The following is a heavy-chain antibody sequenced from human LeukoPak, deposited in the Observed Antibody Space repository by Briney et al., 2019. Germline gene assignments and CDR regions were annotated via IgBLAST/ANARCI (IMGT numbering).Heavy chain of an antibody. J-gene: IGHJ5*02. CDR1: GFTFSSYG. D-gene: IGHD1-26*01. Sequence: GGSLRLSCAASGFTFSSYGLHWVRPAPGKGLEWVAVIWYDGSNKYYADSVKGRFTISRDNSKNTLYLQMNSLRAEDTAVYYGARGPLKQDSGRTGNWFDPWGQGTLVTVSS. CDR3: ARGPLKQDSGRTGNWFDP. CDR2: IWYDGSNK. V-gene: IGHV3-33*01.